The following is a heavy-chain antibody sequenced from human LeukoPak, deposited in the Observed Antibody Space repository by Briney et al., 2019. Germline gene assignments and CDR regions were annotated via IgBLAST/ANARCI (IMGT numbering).Heavy chain of an antibody. CDR1: GFTFNNAW. CDR2: IKNTVHGGTS. D-gene: IGHD3-22*01. J-gene: IGHJ4*02. CDR3: STMENYYDDSHVDY. V-gene: IGHV3-15*01. Sequence: GGSLRLSCAASGFTFNNAWMTWVRQAPGKGLEWVGLIKNTVHGGTSESAGSVKGRFIISRDDSKNILYLQMNNLKTEDTGVYYCSTMENYYDDSHVDYRGQGTLVTVSS.